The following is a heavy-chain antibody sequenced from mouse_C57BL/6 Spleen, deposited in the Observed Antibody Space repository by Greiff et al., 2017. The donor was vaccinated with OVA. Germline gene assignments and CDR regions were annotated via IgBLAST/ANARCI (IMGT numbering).Heavy chain of an antibody. CDR1: GYAFSSSW. CDR2: IYPGDGDT. CDR3: ARDTVAGTYYFDY. D-gene: IGHD1-1*01. J-gene: IGHJ2*01. V-gene: IGHV1-82*01. Sequence: QVQLQQSGPELVKPGASVKISCKASGYAFSSSWMNWVKQRPGKGLEWIGRIYPGDGDTNYNGKFKGKATLTADKSSSTAYMQLSSLTSEDSAVYFCARDTVAGTYYFDYWGQGTTLTVSS.